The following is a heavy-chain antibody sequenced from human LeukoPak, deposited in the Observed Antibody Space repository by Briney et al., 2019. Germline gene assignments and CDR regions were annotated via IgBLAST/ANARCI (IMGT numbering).Heavy chain of an antibody. CDR1: GGSFSGYY. Sequence: PSETLSLTCAVYGGSFSGYYWSWIRQPPGKGLGWVGEINHSGSTNYNPSLKSRVTISVDTSKNQFSLKLSSVTAADTAVYYCARADWNYYYYYYMDVWGKGTTVTASS. CDR2: INHSGST. J-gene: IGHJ6*03. CDR3: ARADWNYYYYYYMDV. V-gene: IGHV4-34*01. D-gene: IGHD1-1*01.